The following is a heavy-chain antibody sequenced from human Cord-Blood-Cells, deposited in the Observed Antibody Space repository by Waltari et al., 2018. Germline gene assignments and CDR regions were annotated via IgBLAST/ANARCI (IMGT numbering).Heavy chain of an antibody. J-gene: IGHJ2*01. CDR3: ARDALYSGSYWYFDL. CDR2: IIPIFCTG. Sequence: QVQLVQSGAEVKKPGSAVKVSCKASGRTCISYAISCVRPDPGQGLELMGGIIPIFCTGNDAQKFQGRVAITADESTSTAYMELSSLRSEDTAVYYCARDALYSGSYWYFDLWGRGTLVTVSS. D-gene: IGHD1-26*01. CDR1: GRTCISYA. V-gene: IGHV1-69*01.